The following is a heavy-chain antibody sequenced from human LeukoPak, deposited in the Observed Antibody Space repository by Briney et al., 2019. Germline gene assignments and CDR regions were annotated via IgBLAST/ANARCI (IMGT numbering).Heavy chain of an antibody. J-gene: IGHJ4*02. CDR1: GFTFSSYA. CDR3: AKDSPTYYYDSSGYYPN. CDR2: ISGSGGST. V-gene: IGHV3-23*01. Sequence: GGSLRLSCAASGFTFSSYAMSWVRQAPGKGLEWVSAISGSGGSTYYADSVKGRFTISRDNSKNTLYQQMNSLRAEDTAVYYCAKDSPTYYYDSSGYYPNWGQGTLVTVSS. D-gene: IGHD3-22*01.